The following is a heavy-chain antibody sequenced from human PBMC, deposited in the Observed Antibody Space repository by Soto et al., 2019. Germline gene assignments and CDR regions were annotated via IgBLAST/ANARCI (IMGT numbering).Heavy chain of an antibody. D-gene: IGHD2-15*01. Sequence: SLKISCKTSGYTFTNYWIAWVRQMPGKGLDLMGVIYPGDSDTKYSPSFQGQVTISVDKSTSTAYLQWSSLEASDTAMYYCARRLYQRVAAFESWGQGTLVTVSS. CDR3: ARRLYQRVAAFES. V-gene: IGHV5-51*01. CDR2: IYPGDSDT. J-gene: IGHJ5*01. CDR1: GYTFTNYW.